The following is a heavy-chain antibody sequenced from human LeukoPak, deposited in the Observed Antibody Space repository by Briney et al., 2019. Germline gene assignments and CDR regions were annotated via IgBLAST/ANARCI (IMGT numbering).Heavy chain of an antibody. CDR2: ISGRGEST. J-gene: IGHJ2*01. CDR1: GAVFSDYA. CDR3: AKGGHFSFFDV. V-gene: IGHV3-23*01. Sequence: GGSLRLSCTASGAVFSDYAMTWVRQAPGKGLAWVSTISGRGESTFYADSVKGRFTASRDNSENTHYLQMNSLSLEDTALYYCAKGGHFSFFDVWGRGTLVTVSS.